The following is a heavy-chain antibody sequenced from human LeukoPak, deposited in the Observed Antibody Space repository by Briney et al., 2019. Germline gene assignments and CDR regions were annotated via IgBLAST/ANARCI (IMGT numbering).Heavy chain of an antibody. CDR2: IYTSGTT. V-gene: IGHV4-4*07. D-gene: IGHD4-17*01. CDR1: GGSISSYY. J-gene: IGHJ4*02. Sequence: SETLPLTCTVSGGSISSYYWSWIRQPAGKGLEWIGRIYTSGTTHYNPSLKSRVTMSVDTSKDQFSLKLSSVTAADTAVYYCARLSTVTTSFDYWGQGTLVTVSS. CDR3: ARLSTVTTSFDY.